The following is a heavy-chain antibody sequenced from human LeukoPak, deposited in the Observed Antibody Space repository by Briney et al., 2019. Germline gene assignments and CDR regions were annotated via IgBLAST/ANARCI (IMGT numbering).Heavy chain of an antibody. Sequence: GGSLRLSCEASGVTFSSCAMSWVRQAPGEGLEWVSAVNGNGDMIYYADAVKGRFTISRDNSRNTLYLQMDSLRAGDTAVYYCAKWGAQSGSYRVLDYWGQGTLVTVSS. D-gene: IGHD1-26*01. CDR2: VNGNGDMI. CDR1: GVTFSSCA. CDR3: AKWGAQSGSYRVLDY. J-gene: IGHJ4*02. V-gene: IGHV3-23*01.